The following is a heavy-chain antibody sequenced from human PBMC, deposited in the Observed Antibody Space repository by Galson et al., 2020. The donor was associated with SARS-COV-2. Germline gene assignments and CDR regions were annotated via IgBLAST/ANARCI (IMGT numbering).Heavy chain of an antibody. Sequence: ASVKVSCKASGYTFTGYYMHWVRQAPGQGLEWMGWINPNSGGTNYAQKFQGWVTITRDTSISTAYMELSRLRSYDTAVYYCARESSSRDGDYYYYMDVWGKGTTVTVSS. J-gene: IGHJ6*03. CDR2: INPNSGGT. D-gene: IGHD2-2*01. V-gene: IGHV1-2*04. CDR1: GYTFTGYY. CDR3: ARESSSRDGDYYYYMDV.